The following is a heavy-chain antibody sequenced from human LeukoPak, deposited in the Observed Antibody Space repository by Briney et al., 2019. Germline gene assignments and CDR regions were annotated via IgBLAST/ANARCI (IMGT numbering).Heavy chain of an antibody. J-gene: IGHJ4*02. V-gene: IGHV3-23*01. Sequence: GGSLRLSCAASGFTFSSKSMNWVRQAPGKGLEWVSAISGSGGSTYYADSVKGRFTISRDNSKNTLYLQMNSLRAEDTAVYYCAPQEVAGEGYFDYWGQGTLVTVSS. CDR2: ISGSGGST. CDR1: GFTFSSKS. CDR3: APQEVAGEGYFDY. D-gene: IGHD6-19*01.